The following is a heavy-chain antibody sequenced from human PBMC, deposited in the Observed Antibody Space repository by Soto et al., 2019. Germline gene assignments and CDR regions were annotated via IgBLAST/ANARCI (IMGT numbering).Heavy chain of an antibody. CDR2: IDIGGNT. V-gene: IGHV3-66*01. D-gene: IGHD3-10*01. Sequence: EVQVVESGGGLVQPGGSLRLSCAASGFSVTNNYMNWVRQAPGKGLEWVSIIDIGGNTYYADSVKDRFTISRDNSRNTMYLHMDSLRAEDTAVYYCACGSGTTGYLGREQYFDYWGQGLLVTVS. J-gene: IGHJ4*02. CDR3: ACGSGTTGYLGREQYFDY. CDR1: GFSVTNNY.